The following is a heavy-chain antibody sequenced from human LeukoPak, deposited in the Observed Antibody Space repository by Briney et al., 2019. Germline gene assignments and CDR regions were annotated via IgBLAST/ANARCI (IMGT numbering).Heavy chain of an antibody. J-gene: IGHJ6*03. V-gene: IGHV1-2*02. CDR1: GYTFIGYY. D-gene: IGHD1-26*01. CDR3: ARGSWIRAPGTEVFYMDV. Sequence: ASVKVSCKASGYTFIGYYMHWVRQAPGQRLEWMGWINPNSGGTNYTQKFQGRVTMTRDTSITTVYMELSRLRSDDTAVYYCARGSWIRAPGTEVFYMDVWGRGTTVTVSS. CDR2: INPNSGGT.